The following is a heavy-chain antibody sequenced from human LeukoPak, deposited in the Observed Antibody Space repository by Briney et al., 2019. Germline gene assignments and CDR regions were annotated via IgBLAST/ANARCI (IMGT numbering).Heavy chain of an antibody. CDR3: ARLLYTSGYYPFDY. V-gene: IGHV4-59*08. J-gene: IGHJ4*02. Sequence: SKTLSLTCTVSGGSISSYYWSWIRQPPGKGLEWIGCIYYSGSTNYNPSLKSRVTISVDTSKSQFSLGLTSVTAADTAVYYCARLLYTSGYYPFDYWGQGTLVTVSS. CDR2: IYYSGST. CDR1: GGSISSYY. D-gene: IGHD3-22*01.